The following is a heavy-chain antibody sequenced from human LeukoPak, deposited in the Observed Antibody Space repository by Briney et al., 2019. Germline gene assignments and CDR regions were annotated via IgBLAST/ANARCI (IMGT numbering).Heavy chain of an antibody. CDR1: GGSISSSSYY. CDR3: ARDPAPVNGYSYGYGDY. CDR2: IYYSGST. V-gene: IGHV4-39*02. D-gene: IGHD5-18*01. J-gene: IGHJ4*02. Sequence: NPSETLSLTCTVSGGSISSSSYYWGWIRQPPGKGLEWIGSIYYSGSTYYNPSLKSRVTISVDTSKNQFSLKLSSVTAADTAVYYCARDPAPVNGYSYGYGDYWGQGTLVTVSS.